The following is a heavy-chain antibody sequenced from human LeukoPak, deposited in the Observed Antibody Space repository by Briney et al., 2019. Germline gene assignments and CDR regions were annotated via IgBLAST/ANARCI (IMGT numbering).Heavy chain of an antibody. V-gene: IGHV3-21*01. CDR1: GFTISSYS. CDR3: ARDMGGPAGKGDY. J-gene: IGHJ4*02. Sequence: AGTLRLSCAASGFTISSYSMNWVRQPPGKGLEWVASISSSSSYKYYADSVKRRFTISSTNAKNSLYLQMNSLRADNTAVYYAARDMGGPAGKGDYWGQRTLVSVSS. CDR2: ISSSSSYK. D-gene: IGHD1-26*01.